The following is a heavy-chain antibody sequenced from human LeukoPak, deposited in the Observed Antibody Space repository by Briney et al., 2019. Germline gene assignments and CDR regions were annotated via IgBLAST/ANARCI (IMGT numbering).Heavy chain of an antibody. V-gene: IGHV3-64*01. D-gene: IGHD2-15*01. CDR2: ISSDGSST. J-gene: IGHJ4*02. CDR1: GFTFNRYG. CDR3: ARDSGGSYDY. Sequence: GGSLRLSYAASGFTFNRYGMHWVRQAPGKGLEYVSGISSDGSSTYYANSVKGRFTIPRDNSKNTLYLQMGSLRVEDMAVYYCARDSGGSYDYWGQGTLVTVSS.